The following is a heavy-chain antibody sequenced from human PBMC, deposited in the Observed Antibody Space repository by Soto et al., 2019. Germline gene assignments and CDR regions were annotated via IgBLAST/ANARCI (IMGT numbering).Heavy chain of an antibody. D-gene: IGHD4-17*01. Sequence: SGTLSLTFTVSGGSVTNSSYYWGWIRQSPGKGLEWIGSVYYRGRSYSKSSVKSRVTISVDTSKNRFSLSLNSVTASDTAVYFCVSQRTTVPTQAYFDYWGPGALVTVSS. CDR3: VSQRTTVPTQAYFDY. CDR2: VYYRGRS. J-gene: IGHJ4*02. V-gene: IGHV4-39*01. CDR1: GGSVTNSSYY.